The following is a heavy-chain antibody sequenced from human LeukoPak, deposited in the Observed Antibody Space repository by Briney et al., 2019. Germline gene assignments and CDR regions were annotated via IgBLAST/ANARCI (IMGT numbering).Heavy chain of an antibody. CDR2: ISRSSDNI. Sequence: GGSLRLSCVDSGLTFTVHTMNWVRQAPGRGLEWVSSISRSSDNIRYADSVKGRFTISRDNAKNSLYLQMNSLRAEDTAMYYCTREFSVVANFDYWGQGTLVTVSS. V-gene: IGHV3-21*04. CDR1: GLTFTVHT. J-gene: IGHJ4*02. CDR3: TREFSVVANFDY. D-gene: IGHD2-21*01.